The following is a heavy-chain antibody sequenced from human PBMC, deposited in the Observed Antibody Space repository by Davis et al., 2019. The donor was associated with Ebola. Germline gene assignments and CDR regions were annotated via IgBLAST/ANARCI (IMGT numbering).Heavy chain of an antibody. CDR1: GYTFTSYG. CDR3: VRDSPDLVATIERYEYPYGMDV. V-gene: IGHV1-18*01. D-gene: IGHD5-12*01. J-gene: IGHJ6*02. CDR2: ISAYNGNT. Sequence: AASVKVSCKASGYTFTSYGISWVRQAPGQGLEWMGWISAYNGNTNYAQKLQGRVTMTTDTSTRTAYMELRGLRSDDTAVYFCVRDSPDLVATIERYEYPYGMDVWGPGTTVTVSS.